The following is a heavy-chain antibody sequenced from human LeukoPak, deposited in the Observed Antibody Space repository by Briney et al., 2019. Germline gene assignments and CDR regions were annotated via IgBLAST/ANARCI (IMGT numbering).Heavy chain of an antibody. D-gene: IGHD6-13*01. CDR2: ISAYNGNT. Sequence: ASVKVSCKASGGTFSSYAISWLRQAPGQGPEWMGWISAYNGNTKYAQKFQGRVTMTTDTSTSTGYMELRSLRSDDTAVYYCARDPHVVEAAGQVDYWGQGTLVTVSS. J-gene: IGHJ4*02. V-gene: IGHV1-18*01. CDR1: GGTFSSYA. CDR3: ARDPHVVEAAGQVDY.